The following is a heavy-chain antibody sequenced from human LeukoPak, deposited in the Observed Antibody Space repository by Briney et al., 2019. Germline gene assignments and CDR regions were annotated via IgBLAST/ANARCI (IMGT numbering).Heavy chain of an antibody. CDR2: INPNSGGT. Sequence: EASVKVSCKASGYTFTGYYMHWVRQAPGQGLEWMGWINPNSGGTNYAQKFQGRVTMTRDTSISTAYMELSRLRSDDTAVYYCARGNSGYDWGGNGFDPWGQGTLVTVSS. V-gene: IGHV1-2*02. CDR3: ARGNSGYDWGGNGFDP. J-gene: IGHJ5*02. D-gene: IGHD5-12*01. CDR1: GYTFTGYY.